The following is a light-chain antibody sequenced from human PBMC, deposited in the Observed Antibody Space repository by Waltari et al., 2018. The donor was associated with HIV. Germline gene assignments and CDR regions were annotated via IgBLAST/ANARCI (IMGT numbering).Light chain of an antibody. CDR1: SPNLGAGYD. CDR2: ANN. J-gene: IGLJ2*01. V-gene: IGLV1-40*01. Sequence: QSVLTQPPSVSGAPGQRVTISCPGSSPNLGAGYDVPWYQQLPGTAPKLLIYANNNRASGVPDRFSGSKFGPSASLAITGLQAEDEANYYCQSYDSGLSGSVFGGGTKLTVL. CDR3: QSYDSGLSGSV.